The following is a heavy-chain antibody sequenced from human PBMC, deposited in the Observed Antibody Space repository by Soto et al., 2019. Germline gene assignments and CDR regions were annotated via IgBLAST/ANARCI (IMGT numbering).Heavy chain of an antibody. CDR2: IDWDDDE. Sequence: GSGPTLVNPTQTLTLTCTFSGFSLSTSGMRVSWIRQPPGKALEWLARIDWDDDEFYSTSLKTRLTISKDTSKNQVVLTMTNMDPVDTATYYCARTYDYAAFDIWGQGTMVTVSS. J-gene: IGHJ3*02. CDR3: ARTYDYAAFDI. D-gene: IGHD4-17*01. V-gene: IGHV2-70*04. CDR1: GFSLSTSGMR.